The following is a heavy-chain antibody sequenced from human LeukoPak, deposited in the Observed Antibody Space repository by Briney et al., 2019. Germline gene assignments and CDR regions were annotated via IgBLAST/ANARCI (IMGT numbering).Heavy chain of an antibody. CDR2: ISGSGGST. CDR3: AKHSSGWYSNWFDP. J-gene: IGHJ5*02. Sequence: GGSLRLSCAASGFTFSDYYMSWVRQAPGKGLEWVSAISGSGGSTYYADSVKGRFTISRDNSKNTLYLQMSSLRAEDTAVYYCAKHSSGWYSNWFDPWGQGTLVTVSS. D-gene: IGHD6-19*01. V-gene: IGHV3-23*01. CDR1: GFTFSDYY.